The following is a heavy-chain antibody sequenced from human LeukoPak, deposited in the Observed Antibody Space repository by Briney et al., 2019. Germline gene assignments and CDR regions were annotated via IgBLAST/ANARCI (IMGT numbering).Heavy chain of an antibody. CDR2: IYYSGST. D-gene: IGHD2-15*01. CDR3: ARFIVVVEENWFDP. V-gene: IGHV4-59*01. CDR1: GHSISSYY. J-gene: IGHJ5*02. Sequence: SETLSLTCTVSGHSISSYYWSWLRQPPGKGLEWLGYIYYSGSTNYNPSLKSRVTISVDTSKNQFSLKLSSVTAADTAVYYCARFIVVVEENWFDPWGQGTLVTVSS.